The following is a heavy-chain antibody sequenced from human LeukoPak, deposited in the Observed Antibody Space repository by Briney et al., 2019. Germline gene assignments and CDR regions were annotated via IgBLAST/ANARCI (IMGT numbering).Heavy chain of an antibody. CDR3: ARAAAFPGSGWYYYFDY. CDR1: GFTFSDYY. J-gene: IGHJ4*02. V-gene: IGHV3-11*04. D-gene: IGHD6-19*01. Sequence: GGSLRLSCAVSGFTFSDYYMIWIRQAPGKGLEWVSYISSSGNSIYYADSVKGRFTIPRDNAKNSLYLQMFSLRAEDTAVYYCARAAAFPGSGWYYYFDYWGQGTLVTVSS. CDR2: ISSSGNSI.